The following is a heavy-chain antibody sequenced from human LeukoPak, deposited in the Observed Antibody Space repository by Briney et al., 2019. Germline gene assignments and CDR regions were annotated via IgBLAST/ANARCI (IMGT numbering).Heavy chain of an antibody. D-gene: IGHD1-26*01. J-gene: IGHJ4*02. Sequence: GGSLRLSCAASGFTFSSYAMSWVRQAPGKGLEWVSSISGSGGSTYYADSVKGRFTISRDNSKSTLYLQMNSLRAEDTAVYSCAKDRARGGATDFDYWGQGTLVTVSS. V-gene: IGHV3-23*01. CDR3: AKDRARGGATDFDY. CDR1: GFTFSSYA. CDR2: ISGSGGST.